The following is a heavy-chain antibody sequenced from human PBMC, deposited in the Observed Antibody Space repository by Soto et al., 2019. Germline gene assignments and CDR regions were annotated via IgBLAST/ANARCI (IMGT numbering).Heavy chain of an antibody. D-gene: IGHD2-15*01. CDR2: INAGNGNT. V-gene: IGHV1-3*05. CDR1: GYTFTSYA. J-gene: IGHJ4*02. CDR3: ARGTVVTHFDY. Sequence: QVQLVQSGAEEKKPGASVKVSCKASGYTFTSYAMHWVRQAPGQRLEWMGWINAGNGNTKYSQKLQGRVTITRDTSASTAYMELSSLRSEDTAVYYCARGTVVTHFDYWGQGTLVTVSS.